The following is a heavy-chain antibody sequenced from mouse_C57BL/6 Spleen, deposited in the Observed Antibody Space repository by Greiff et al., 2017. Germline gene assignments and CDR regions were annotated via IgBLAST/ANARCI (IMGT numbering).Heavy chain of an antibody. CDR3: TRGWLDLLDSWFAY. Sequence: VQLQQSGAELVRPGASVTLSCKASGYKFTDYEMHWVKQTPVHGLEWIGAIDPETGGTAYNQKFKGKAILTADKSSSTAYLELRSLTSEDSAVYYCTRGWLDLLDSWFAYWGQGTLVTVSA. V-gene: IGHV1-15*01. CDR1: GYKFTDYE. D-gene: IGHD1-1*01. J-gene: IGHJ3*01. CDR2: IDPETGGT.